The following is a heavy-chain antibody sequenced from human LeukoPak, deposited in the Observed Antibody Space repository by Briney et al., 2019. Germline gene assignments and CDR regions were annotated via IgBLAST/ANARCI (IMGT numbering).Heavy chain of an antibody. J-gene: IGHJ4*02. CDR2: IIASSGST. Sequence: GGSLRLSCAASGFSISNSAMSWVRQAPGKGLEWVSLIIASSGSTFYADSVKGRFAISRDNSKNTLFLQMNSLRAEDTAVYYCAKGAYDYIEMGYFDYWGQGTLVTVSS. V-gene: IGHV3-23*01. CDR1: GFSISNSA. D-gene: IGHD5-12*01. CDR3: AKGAYDYIEMGYFDY.